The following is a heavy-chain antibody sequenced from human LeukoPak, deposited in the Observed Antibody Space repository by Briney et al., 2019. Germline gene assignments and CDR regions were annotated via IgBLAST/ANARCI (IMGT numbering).Heavy chain of an antibody. J-gene: IGHJ4*02. V-gene: IGHV3-30-3*01. Sequence: GRSPRLSCAASGFTFSSYAMHWVRQAPGKGLEWVAVISYDGSNKYYADSVKGRFTISRDNSKNTLYLQMNSLRAEDTAVYYCARVLNYVPGDYWGQGTLVTVSS. CDR2: ISYDGSNK. CDR3: ARVLNYVPGDY. D-gene: IGHD3-16*01. CDR1: GFTFSSYA.